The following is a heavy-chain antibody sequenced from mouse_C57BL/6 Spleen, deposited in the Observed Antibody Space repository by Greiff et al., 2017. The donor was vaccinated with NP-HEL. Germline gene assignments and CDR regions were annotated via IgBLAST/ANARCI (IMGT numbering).Heavy chain of an antibody. D-gene: IGHD1-1*01. Sequence: VKLVESGAELMKPGASVKLSCKATGYTFTGYWIEWVKQRPGHGLAWIGEILPGRGSTNYNEKFKGKATFTADTSSNTAYMQLSSLTTEDSAIYYCARSSYRAMDYWGQGTSVTVSS. V-gene: IGHV1-9*01. CDR1: GYTFTGYW. J-gene: IGHJ4*01. CDR2: ILPGRGST. CDR3: ARSSYRAMDY.